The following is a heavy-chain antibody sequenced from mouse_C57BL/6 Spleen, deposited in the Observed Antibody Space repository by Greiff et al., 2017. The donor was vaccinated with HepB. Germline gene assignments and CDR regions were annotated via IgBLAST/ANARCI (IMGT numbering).Heavy chain of an antibody. CDR2: IDPSDSET. J-gene: IGHJ3*01. V-gene: IGHV1-52*01. CDR1: GYTFTSYW. Sequence: QVHVKQPGAELVRPGSSVKLSCKASGYTFTSYWMHWVKQRPIQGLEWIGNIDPSDSETHYNQKFKDKATLTVDKSSSTAYMQLSSLTSEDSAVYYCARVNYGWFAYWGQGTLVTVSA. CDR3: ARVNYGWFAY. D-gene: IGHD1-1*02.